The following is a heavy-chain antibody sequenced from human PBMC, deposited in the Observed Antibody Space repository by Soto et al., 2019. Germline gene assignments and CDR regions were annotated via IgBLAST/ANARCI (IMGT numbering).Heavy chain of an antibody. V-gene: IGHV4-59*01. CDR2: IHYSGST. CDR1: GGSISSYY. Sequence: QVQLQESGPGLVKPSETLSLTCIVSGGSISSYYWSWIRQSPGKGLEWIGYIHYSGSTNYNPSPKSRVTISVDTSKNQFSLRLTSVTAADTAVYYCAREGRYCSGGSCYDDYWGQGTLVTVSS. CDR3: AREGRYCSGGSCYDDY. J-gene: IGHJ4*02. D-gene: IGHD2-15*01.